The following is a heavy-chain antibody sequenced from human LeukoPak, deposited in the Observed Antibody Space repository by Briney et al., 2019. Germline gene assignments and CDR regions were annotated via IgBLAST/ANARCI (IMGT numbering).Heavy chain of an antibody. CDR1: EYSFTSYW. Sequence: GESLKISCKASEYSFTSYWIGWVRPMPGKGLEWMGIIYPGDSDTRYSPSFQGQVTISADKSISTAYLQWSSLKASDTAMYYCARHWVGGYCSSTSCYTGLDYWGQGTLVTVSS. CDR3: ARHWVGGYCSSTSCYTGLDY. J-gene: IGHJ4*02. D-gene: IGHD2-2*02. V-gene: IGHV5-51*01. CDR2: IYPGDSDT.